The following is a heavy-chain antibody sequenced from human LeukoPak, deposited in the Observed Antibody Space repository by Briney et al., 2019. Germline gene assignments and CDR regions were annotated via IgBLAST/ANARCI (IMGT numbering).Heavy chain of an antibody. CDR2: INPIFGIA. D-gene: IGHD6-6*01. CDR3: ARAHSSSSLDWFDP. J-gene: IGHJ5*02. CDR1: GGTFSSYA. V-gene: IGHV1-69*04. Sequence: ASVKVSCKASGGTFSSYAISWVRQAPGQGLEWMGRINPIFGIANYAQKFQGRVTITADKSTSTAYMELSSLRSEDTAVYYCARAHSSSSLDWFDPWGQGTLVTVSS.